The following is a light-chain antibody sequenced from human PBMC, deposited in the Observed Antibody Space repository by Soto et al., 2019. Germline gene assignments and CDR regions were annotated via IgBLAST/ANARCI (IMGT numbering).Light chain of an antibody. CDR1: QSISSY. Sequence: GDRVTITCRASQSISSYLNWYQQKPGKAPKLLIYAASSLQSGVPSRFSGSGSGTDFTLTFSSLQPEDFATYYCQQSYSTPYTFGQGTKLEIK. J-gene: IGKJ2*01. CDR2: AAS. V-gene: IGKV1-39*01. CDR3: QQSYSTPYT.